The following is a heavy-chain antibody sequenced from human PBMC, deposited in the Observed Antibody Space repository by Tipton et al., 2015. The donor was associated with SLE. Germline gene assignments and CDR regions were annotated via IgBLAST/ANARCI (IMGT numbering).Heavy chain of an antibody. D-gene: IGHD3-16*01. Sequence: TLSLTCTVSGGSISSYYWSWIRQPPGKGLEWIGYIYYSGGTNYNPSLKSRVTISVDTSKNQFSLKLSSVTAADTAVYYGAREGRGTSYYYYMGVWGKGTTVTVFS. V-gene: IGHV4-59*01. CDR2: IYYSGGT. CDR1: GGSISSYY. CDR3: AREGRGTSYYYYMGV. J-gene: IGHJ6*03.